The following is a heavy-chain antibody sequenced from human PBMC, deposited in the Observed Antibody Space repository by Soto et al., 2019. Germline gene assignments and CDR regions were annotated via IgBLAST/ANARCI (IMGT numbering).Heavy chain of an antibody. V-gene: IGHV1-69*06. CDR2: TGSGTGPG. D-gene: IGHD2-15*01. CDR1: GGSLSTNP. CDR3: ARRDSGGFYRFFDS. J-gene: IGHJ4*02. Sequence: SVKVSCKASGGSLSTNPISWVRQAPGQGLEWMGGTGSGTGPGNHAQEFQGRLTVTADKSTSTVYMELTNLSSEDTAVYYCARRDSGGFYRFFDSWGQGTLVTVSS.